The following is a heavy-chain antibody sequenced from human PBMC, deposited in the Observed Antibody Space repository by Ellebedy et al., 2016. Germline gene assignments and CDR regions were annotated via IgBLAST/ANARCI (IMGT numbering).Heavy chain of an antibody. D-gene: IGHD4-17*01. CDR3: TTGRYGDQNRGGMDV. CDR2: IKSKTDGGTT. V-gene: IGHV3-15*01. J-gene: IGHJ6*02. Sequence: GESLKISCAASGFTFSNAWMSWVRQAPGKGLEWVGRIKSKTDGGTTDYAAPVKGRFTISRDDSKNTLYLQMNSLKTEDTAVYYCTTGRYGDQNRGGMDVWGQGTTVTVSS. CDR1: GFTFSNAW.